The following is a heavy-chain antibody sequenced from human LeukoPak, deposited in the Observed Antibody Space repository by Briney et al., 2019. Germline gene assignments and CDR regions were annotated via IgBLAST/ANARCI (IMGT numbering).Heavy chain of an antibody. CDR1: GGSFSGYY. J-gene: IGHJ5*02. CDR2: IYHSGST. D-gene: IGHD2-2*01. CDR3: ARGHCSSTSCYPYNWFDP. V-gene: IGHV4-34*01. Sequence: SETLSLTCAVYGGSFSGYYWSWIRQPPGKGLEWIGDIYHSGSTYYNPSLKSRVTISVDRSKNQFSLKLSSVTAADTAVYYCARGHCSSTSCYPYNWFDPWGQGTLVTVSS.